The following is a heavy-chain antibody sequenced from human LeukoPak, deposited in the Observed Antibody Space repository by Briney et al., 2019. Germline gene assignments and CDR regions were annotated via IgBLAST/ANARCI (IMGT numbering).Heavy chain of an antibody. J-gene: IGHJ5*02. Sequence: GTFXXXAISWVRQAPGQGLEWMGRIIPILGIANYAQKFQGRVTITADKSTSTAYMELSSLRSEDTAVYYCARDRYYGPWGQGTLVTVSS. CDR2: IIPILGIA. CDR3: ARDRYYGP. D-gene: IGHD3-10*01. V-gene: IGHV1-69*04. CDR1: GTFXXXA.